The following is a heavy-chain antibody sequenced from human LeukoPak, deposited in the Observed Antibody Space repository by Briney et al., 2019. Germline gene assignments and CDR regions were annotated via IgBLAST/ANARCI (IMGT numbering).Heavy chain of an antibody. Sequence: SETLSLTCAVYGGSFSGYYWSWIRQPPGKGLEWIGEINHSGSTNYNPSLKSRVTISVDTSKNQFSLKLSSVTAADTAVYYCARSRITIFGVVEYYFDYWGQGTLVTVSS. D-gene: IGHD3-3*01. CDR3: ARSRITIFGVVEYYFDY. CDR2: INHSGST. CDR1: GGSFSGYY. V-gene: IGHV4-34*01. J-gene: IGHJ4*02.